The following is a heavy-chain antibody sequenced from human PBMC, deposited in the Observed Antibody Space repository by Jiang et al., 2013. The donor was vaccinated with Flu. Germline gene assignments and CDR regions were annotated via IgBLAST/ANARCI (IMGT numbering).Heavy chain of an antibody. D-gene: IGHD5-24*01. CDR2: IKGGNL. V-gene: IGHV1-3*01. J-gene: IGHJ4*02. Sequence: SGAEVKKPGASVKVSCKTSGYTFISYGVHWVRQAPGQRPEWLGWIKGGNLKYSQRFQGRVTFTRDTDTSTAYLELTSLRFEDTAVYYCAKEDGYNSIPLHYWGQGTLVTVSS. CDR1: GYTFISYG. CDR3: AKEDGYNSIPLHY.